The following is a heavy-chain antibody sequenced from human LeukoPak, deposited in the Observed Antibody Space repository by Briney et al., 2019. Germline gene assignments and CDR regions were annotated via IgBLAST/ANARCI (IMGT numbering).Heavy chain of an antibody. CDR2: ISGDGGTI. CDR3: AKELYGNPSGY. D-gene: IGHD2-8*01. J-gene: IGHJ4*02. V-gene: IGHV3-23*01. Sequence: GGSLRLSCAASGFTFSSYATSWVRQAPGKGLEWVSAISGDGGTISYAASVRGRFTISRDNAKNTLFLQMSSLRAGDTALYYCAKELYGNPSGYWGQGTRVTVSS. CDR1: GFTFSSYA.